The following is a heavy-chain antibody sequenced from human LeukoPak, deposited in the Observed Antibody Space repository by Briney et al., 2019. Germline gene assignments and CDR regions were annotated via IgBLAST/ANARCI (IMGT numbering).Heavy chain of an antibody. CDR1: GASISSDDYY. Sequence: PSETLSLTCTVSGASISSDDYYWSWIRQPPGKGLKWIAYTHYSGSSFYNPSLKSRITISEDTSKNQFSLRLSSVTAADTAVYYCAREGRDFWSGSRGWFDPWGQGTLVTVSS. CDR3: AREGRDFWSGSRGWFDP. CDR2: THYSGSS. D-gene: IGHD3-3*01. J-gene: IGHJ5*02. V-gene: IGHV4-30-4*01.